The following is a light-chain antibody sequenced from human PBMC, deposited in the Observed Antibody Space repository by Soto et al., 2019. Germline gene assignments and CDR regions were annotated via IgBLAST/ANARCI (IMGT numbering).Light chain of an antibody. CDR3: QHYGISPVT. J-gene: IGKJ5*01. CDR2: GAS. Sequence: EIVLTQSPGTLSLSPGERATLSCRASQSFNSIYLAWYQQKPGQAPRLLIYGASSRATGIPDRFSGSGSGTDFTLTISRLEPEDFALYYCQHYGISPVTFGQGTRLEIK. V-gene: IGKV3-20*01. CDR1: QSFNSIY.